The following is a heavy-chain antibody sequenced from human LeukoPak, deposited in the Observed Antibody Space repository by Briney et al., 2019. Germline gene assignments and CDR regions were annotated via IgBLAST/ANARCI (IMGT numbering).Heavy chain of an antibody. D-gene: IGHD4-17*01. J-gene: IGHJ4*02. CDR2: MSSGGGTI. Sequence: GGSLRLSCAASGFTFSSYEMNWVRQAPGKGLEWVSYMSSGGGTIYYADFVKGRFTISRDNAKSSLYLQMISLRAEDTAVYYCARGQLRAHDYWGLGTLVTVSS. CDR3: ARGQLRAHDY. V-gene: IGHV3-48*03. CDR1: GFTFSSYE.